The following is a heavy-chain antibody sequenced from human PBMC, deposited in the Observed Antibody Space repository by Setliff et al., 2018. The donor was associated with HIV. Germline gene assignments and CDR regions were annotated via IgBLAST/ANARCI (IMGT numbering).Heavy chain of an antibody. Sequence: SETLSLTCTVSGGSISSYYWSWIRQPPGKGLEWIGRISASGSTNYNPSLESRVTLSIDTSNNQFSLKLSSVTAADTAVYYCARHSGVASPNWFDPWGQGTLVTVSS. D-gene: IGHD3-10*01. CDR1: GGSISSYY. CDR3: ARHSGVASPNWFDP. CDR2: ISASGST. J-gene: IGHJ5*02. V-gene: IGHV4-4*08.